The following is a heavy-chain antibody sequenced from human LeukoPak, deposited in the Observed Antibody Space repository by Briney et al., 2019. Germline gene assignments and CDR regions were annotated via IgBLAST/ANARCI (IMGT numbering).Heavy chain of an antibody. Sequence: PGGSLRLSCSASGFTFSSYAMGWVRQAPGKGLEWVSSISGGGGDTYYADSVAGRFTISRDNSKSTLYLQMNGLRAEDTAVYSCARGRGGDYVPSRFDYWGQGTLVTVSS. J-gene: IGHJ4*02. V-gene: IGHV3-23*01. D-gene: IGHD4-17*01. CDR2: ISGGGGDT. CDR3: ARGRGGDYVPSRFDY. CDR1: GFTFSSYA.